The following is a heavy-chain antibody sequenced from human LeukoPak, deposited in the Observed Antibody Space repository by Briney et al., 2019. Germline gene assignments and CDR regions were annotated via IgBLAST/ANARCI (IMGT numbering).Heavy chain of an antibody. V-gene: IGHV3-30*02. D-gene: IGHD1-26*01. CDR2: IRYDGSNK. CDR3: TTKGPASMVGALRDDAFDI. J-gene: IGHJ3*02. Sequence: GGSLRLSCAASGFTFSSYGMHWVRQAPGKGLEWVAFIRYDGSNKYYADSVKGRFTISRDNSKNTLYLQMNSLRAEDTAVYYCTTKGPASMVGALRDDAFDIWGQGTMVTVSS. CDR1: GFTFSSYG.